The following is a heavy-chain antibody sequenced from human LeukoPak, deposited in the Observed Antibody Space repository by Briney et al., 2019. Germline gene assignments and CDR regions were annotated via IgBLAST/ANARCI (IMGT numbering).Heavy chain of an antibody. CDR1: GFTISSNY. Sequence: GGSLRLSCAASGFTISSNYMSWVRQAPGKGLEWVTVISTGGSTSYADSVKGRFTISRDKSKNTVHLQMNSLRAEDTAVYYCARAGVAVASYYFFDYWGQGSLVTVSS. D-gene: IGHD6-19*01. CDR2: ISTGGST. CDR3: ARAGVAVASYYFFDY. J-gene: IGHJ4*02. V-gene: IGHV3-53*01.